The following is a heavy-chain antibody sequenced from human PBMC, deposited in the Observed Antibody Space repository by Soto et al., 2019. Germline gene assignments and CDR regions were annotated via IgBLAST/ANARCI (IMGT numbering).Heavy chain of an antibody. D-gene: IGHD3-10*01. J-gene: IGHJ4*02. CDR2: IYYSGST. CDR1: GGSISSGGYY. Sequence: PSETLSLTCTVSGGSISSGGYYWSWIRQHPGKGLEWIGYIYYSGSTYYNPSLKSRVTISVDTSKTQFSLKLSSVTAADTAVYYCYGSGSYYPNAYFDYWGQGTLVTVSS. CDR3: YGSGSYYPNAYFDY. V-gene: IGHV4-31*03.